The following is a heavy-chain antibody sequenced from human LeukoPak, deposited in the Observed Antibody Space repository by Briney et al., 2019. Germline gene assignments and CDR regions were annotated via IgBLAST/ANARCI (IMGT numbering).Heavy chain of an antibody. V-gene: IGHV3-74*01. CDR3: ARGTAGYHSSYFDY. D-gene: IGHD3-16*02. Sequence: PGGSLRLSCAASGFTFSSPWMHWVRQAPGKGLVWVSRINSDGSATAYADSVKGRFTISRDNAENTLYLQMNSLRAEDTAVYYCARGTAGYHSSYFDYWGQEPWSPSPQ. J-gene: IGHJ4*01. CDR1: GFTFSSPW. CDR2: INSDGSAT.